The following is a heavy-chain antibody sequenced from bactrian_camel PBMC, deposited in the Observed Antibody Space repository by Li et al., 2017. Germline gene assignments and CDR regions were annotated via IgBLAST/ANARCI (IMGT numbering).Heavy chain of an antibody. CDR2: IYTGGGST. V-gene: IGHV3-2*01. J-gene: IGHJ6*01. CDR1: GIFLSSYY. Sequence: HVQLVESGGGLVQPGGSLRLSCAASGIFLSSYYMSWVRQAPGKGLEWVSSIYTGGGSTYYADSVKGRFTISKDNAKNTLYLQMNSLKPEDTAWYYCAADVRCVVTGGSHMGLWYHWPGDPGHR. CDR3: AADVRCVVTGGSHMGLWY. D-gene: IGHD7*01.